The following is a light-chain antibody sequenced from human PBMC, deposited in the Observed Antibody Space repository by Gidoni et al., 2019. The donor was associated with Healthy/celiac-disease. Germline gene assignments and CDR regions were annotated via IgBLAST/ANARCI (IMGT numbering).Light chain of an antibody. Sequence: DIQMTQSPSTLSASVGERVTITCRASQSISSWLAWYQQKPGKAPKLLIYDASSLESGVPSRFSGSGSGTEFPLTISSLQPDDFATYYCQQYNSYWWTFGQGTKVEIK. CDR1: QSISSW. J-gene: IGKJ1*01. CDR2: DAS. V-gene: IGKV1-5*01. CDR3: QQYNSYWWT.